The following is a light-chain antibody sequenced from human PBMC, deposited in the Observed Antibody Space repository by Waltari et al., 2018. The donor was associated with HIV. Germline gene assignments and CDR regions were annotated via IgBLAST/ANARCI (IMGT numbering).Light chain of an antibody. J-gene: IGLJ2*01. Sequence: QSALTQPRSVSGSPGQSVTISCTGTSGGFSNYNYVSWYQQHPCKAPKLIIYDDLKRPSGVPDRFSGSKSGNTASLTISGLQADDEADYYCCSYGGTWTNVVFGGGTELTVL. V-gene: IGLV2-11*01. CDR1: SGGFSNYNY. CDR3: CSYGGTWTNVV. CDR2: DDL.